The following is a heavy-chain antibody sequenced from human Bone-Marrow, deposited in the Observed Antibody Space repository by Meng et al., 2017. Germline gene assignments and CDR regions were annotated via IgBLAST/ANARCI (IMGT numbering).Heavy chain of an antibody. V-gene: IGHV4-4*02. CDR1: GDSISSDIW. CDR3: GRDQGRQLINH. Sequence: QVQLQESGPGLVKPSGTLSLTCTASGDSISSDIWWSWVRQPPGKGLEWIGEVYHRGDTNYNPSLKSRVVISVDRPKNQFSLNLSSVTAADTAVYYCGRDQGRQLINHWGQGTLVTVSS. CDR2: VYHRGDT. J-gene: IGHJ4*02. D-gene: IGHD1-1*01.